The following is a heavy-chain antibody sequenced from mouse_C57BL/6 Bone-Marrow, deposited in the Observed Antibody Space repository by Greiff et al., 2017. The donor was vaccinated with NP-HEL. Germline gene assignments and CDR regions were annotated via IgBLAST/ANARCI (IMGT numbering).Heavy chain of an antibody. CDR2: IDPSDSYT. V-gene: IGHV1-69*01. J-gene: IGHJ4*01. D-gene: IGHD1-1*01. Sequence: VQLQQPGAELVMPGASVKLSCKASGYTFTSYWMHWVKQRPGQGLEWIGEIDPSDSYTNYNQKFKGKSTLTVDKSSSTAYMQLSSLTSEDSAVYYCARDVLLRSQYYYAMDYWGQGTSVTVSS. CDR3: ARDVLLRSQYYYAMDY. CDR1: GYTFTSYW.